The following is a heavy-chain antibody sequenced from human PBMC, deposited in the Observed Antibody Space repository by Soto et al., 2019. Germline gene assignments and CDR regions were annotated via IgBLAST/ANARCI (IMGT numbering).Heavy chain of an antibody. D-gene: IGHD1-26*01. J-gene: IGHJ4*02. Sequence: PSETLSLTCVVSNFSISSGYYWGWIRQSPGKGLEWIASIYRSGTTSYNPPLKSRVTISVDPSKNQFSLMLTAVTAADTAVYYCARTHSGSYYSVFNYWGRGSLVTVPQ. CDR2: IYRSGTT. CDR1: NFSISSGYY. CDR3: ARTHSGSYYSVFNY. V-gene: IGHV4-38-2*01.